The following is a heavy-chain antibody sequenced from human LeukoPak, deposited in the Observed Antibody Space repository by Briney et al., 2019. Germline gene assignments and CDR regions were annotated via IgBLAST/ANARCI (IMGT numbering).Heavy chain of an antibody. CDR1: EFTFSNYW. V-gene: IGHV3-48*02. D-gene: IGHD6-19*01. J-gene: IGHJ3*02. CDR3: ARDQAVAGIGAFDI. CDR2: ISSSSSTI. Sequence: GGSLRLSCVASEFTFSNYWMSWVRQAPGKGLEWVSYISSSSSTIYYADSVKGRFTISRDNAKNSLYLQMNSLRDEDTAVYYCARDQAVAGIGAFDIWGQGTMVTVSS.